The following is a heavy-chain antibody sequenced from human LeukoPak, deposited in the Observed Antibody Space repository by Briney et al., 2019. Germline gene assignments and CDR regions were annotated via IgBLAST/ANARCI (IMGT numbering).Heavy chain of an antibody. V-gene: IGHV3-74*01. J-gene: IGHJ4*02. Sequence: GGSLRLSCAASGFTSSTYWMHWVRHAPGKGLVWASRINSDGSSTDYVDSVKGRFTISRGSARNTVYMQMNSLRAEDTAVYYCVSRWELLHWGQGTLVTVSS. CDR1: GFTSSTYW. CDR2: INSDGSST. CDR3: VSRWELLH. D-gene: IGHD1-26*01.